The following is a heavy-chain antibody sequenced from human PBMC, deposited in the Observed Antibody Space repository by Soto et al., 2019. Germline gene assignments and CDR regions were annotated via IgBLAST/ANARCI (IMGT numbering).Heavy chain of an antibody. J-gene: IGHJ4*02. CDR1: GFTFSSYA. V-gene: IGHV3-23*01. CDR3: AKDRARSPHDY. D-gene: IGHD6-19*01. Sequence: EVQLLESGGGLVQPGGPLRLSCAASGFTFSSYAMSWVRQAPGKGLGWVSTISDSGGSTYYSDSVKGRFTISRENSKNTRYMQMNSLRAEDTAVYYCAKDRARSPHDYCGQGTLVTVSS. CDR2: ISDSGGST.